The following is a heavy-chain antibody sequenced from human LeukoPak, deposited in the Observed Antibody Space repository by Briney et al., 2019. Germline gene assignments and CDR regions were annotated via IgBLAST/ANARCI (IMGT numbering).Heavy chain of an antibody. CDR3: ARDSSGSYSPAFFDY. J-gene: IGHJ4*02. V-gene: IGHV4-30-4*08. Sequence: SETLSLTCAVYGGSFSGYYWSWIRQPPGKGLEWIGYIYYSGSTYYNPSLKSRVTISVDTSKNQFSLKLSSVTAADTAVYYCARDSSGSYSPAFFDYWGQGTLVTVSS. CDR1: GGSFSGYY. CDR2: IYYSGST. D-gene: IGHD3-10*01.